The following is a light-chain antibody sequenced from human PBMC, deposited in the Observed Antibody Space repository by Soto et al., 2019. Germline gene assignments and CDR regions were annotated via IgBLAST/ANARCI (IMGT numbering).Light chain of an antibody. CDR3: QEYDTSPLRVT. V-gene: IGKV3-20*01. Sequence: DIVLTQSPGTLSLSPGDRATLSCRASQSVSTNYLAWYRQNPGQAPRLLIYGASTRATGVPDRFRGSGSGTDFTLTITILEPDDFAVYYCQEYDTSPLRVTFGPGTRLDVK. CDR1: QSVSTNY. J-gene: IGKJ3*01. CDR2: GAS.